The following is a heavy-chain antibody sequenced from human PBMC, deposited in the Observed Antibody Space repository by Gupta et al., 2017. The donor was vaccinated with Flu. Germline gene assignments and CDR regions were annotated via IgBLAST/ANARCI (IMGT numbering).Heavy chain of an antibody. CDR3: AKGYLKVGPDY. J-gene: IGHJ4*02. V-gene: IGHV3-23*01. CDR1: GFPFSSYA. CDR2: ISDTGGST. Sequence: QLESGGGLVQPGGSLRLSCAASGFPFSSYALSWVRQAPGKGLEWASGISDTGGSTYYADSVKGRFTISRDNSKNTLYLQMNSLRADDTAVYYCAKGYLKVGPDYWGQGTLVIVSS. D-gene: IGHD1-26*01.